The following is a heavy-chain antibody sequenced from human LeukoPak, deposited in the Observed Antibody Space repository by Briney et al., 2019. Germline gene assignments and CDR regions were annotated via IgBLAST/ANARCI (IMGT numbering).Heavy chain of an antibody. V-gene: IGHV3-30-3*01. CDR3: AKGRYYYDSSGYCDY. CDR2: ISYDGSNK. D-gene: IGHD3-22*01. CDR1: GFTFSSYA. Sequence: PGGSLRPSCAASGFTFSSYAMHWVRQALGKGLEWVAVISYDGSNKYYADSVKGRFTISRDNSKNTLYLQMNSLRAEDTAVHYCAKGRYYYDSSGYCDYWGQGTLVTVSS. J-gene: IGHJ4*02.